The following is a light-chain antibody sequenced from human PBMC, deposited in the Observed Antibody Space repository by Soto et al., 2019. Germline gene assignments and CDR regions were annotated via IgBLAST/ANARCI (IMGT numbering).Light chain of an antibody. V-gene: IGKV3-11*01. CDR3: QQYGTLIT. CDR2: DAS. CDR1: QSVSSY. Sequence: EIVLTQSPATLSLSPGERATLSCRASQSVSSYLAWYQQKPGQDPRLLIYDASNRATGIPARFSGSGSGTDFTLTISRLEPEDSAVYYCQQYGTLITFGQGTRLEIK. J-gene: IGKJ5*01.